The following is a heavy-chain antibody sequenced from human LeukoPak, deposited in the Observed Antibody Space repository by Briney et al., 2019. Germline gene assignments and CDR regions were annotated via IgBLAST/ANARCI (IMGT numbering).Heavy chain of an antibody. D-gene: IGHD2-2*01. Sequence: GGSLRLSCTASGYTFGDYAMSWFRQAPGQGLEWVAVISYDGSNKYYADSVKGRFTISRDNSKNTLYLQMNSLRAEDTAVYYCAREIHRGSSGDYWGQGTLVTVSS. V-gene: IGHV3-30-3*01. CDR1: GYTFGDYA. CDR2: ISYDGSNK. J-gene: IGHJ4*02. CDR3: AREIHRGSSGDY.